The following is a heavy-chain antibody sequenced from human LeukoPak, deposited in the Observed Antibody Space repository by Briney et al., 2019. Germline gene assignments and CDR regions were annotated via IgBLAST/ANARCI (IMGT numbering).Heavy chain of an antibody. CDR1: GFTFSNYW. V-gene: IGHV3-74*01. J-gene: IGHJ5*02. CDR2: INIDGINT. CDR3: ARDLGQYYDTSDNWFDP. D-gene: IGHD3-22*01. Sequence: GGSLRLSCAASGFTFSNYWMHSVRPAPGKGLVWVSRINIDGINTNYAHSVRGRVTISRENAKTTLNLQMNSLRAEDTAVYYCARDLGQYYDTSDNWFDPWGQGTLVTVSS.